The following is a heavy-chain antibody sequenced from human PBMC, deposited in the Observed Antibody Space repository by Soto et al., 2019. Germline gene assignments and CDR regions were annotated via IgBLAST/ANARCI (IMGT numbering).Heavy chain of an antibody. CDR3: ERHPSDFWFDP. V-gene: IGHV4-39*01. D-gene: IGHD2-21*02. Sequence: QLQLQESGPGLVKPSETLSLTCTVSAGSISSSSYFWGWIRQPPGKGLEWIGSIYYSGSTYYNPSLKSRVTVSVDTSKNQFSLKLSSVPAADTAVYYCERHPSDFWFDPWGQGTLVTVSS. J-gene: IGHJ5*02. CDR1: AGSISSSSYF. CDR2: IYYSGST.